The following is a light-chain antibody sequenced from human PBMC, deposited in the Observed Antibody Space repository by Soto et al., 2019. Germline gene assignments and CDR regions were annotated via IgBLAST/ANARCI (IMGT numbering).Light chain of an antibody. J-gene: IGLJ2*01. V-gene: IGLV4-69*01. CDR3: QTWGTGIQV. Sequence: QLVLTQSPSASASLGASVKLTCTLSSGHSRYAIAWHQQQPEKGPRCLMKVNSDGSHTKGDGIPDRFSGSSSGTERFLTISSLQSEDEADYYCQTWGTGIQVFGGGTKLTVL. CDR1: SGHSRYA. CDR2: VNSDGSH.